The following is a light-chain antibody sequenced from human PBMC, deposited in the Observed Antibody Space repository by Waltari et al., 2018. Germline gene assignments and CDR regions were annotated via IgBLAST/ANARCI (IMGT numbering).Light chain of an antibody. V-gene: IGKV1-9*01. CDR1: QGISSY. CDR2: AAS. J-gene: IGKJ2*01. CDR3: QQLNSYPPYT. Sequence: DIQLTQSPSFLSASVGDRVTLTCRASQGISSYLALYQQNPGKAPKLLIYAASTLQSGVPSRFSGIGAGTEFTLTISSLQPEDFATYYCQQLNSYPPYTFGQGTKLEIK.